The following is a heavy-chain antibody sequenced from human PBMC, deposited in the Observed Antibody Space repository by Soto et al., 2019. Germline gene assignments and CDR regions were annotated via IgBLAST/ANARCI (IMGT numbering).Heavy chain of an antibody. J-gene: IGHJ6*02. Sequence: VQWVQSGTEVKKPGSSVKISCKASGGTFIAYAINWVRLAPGHGLQWMGGISPIFNTTDYAPHFHGRVTITADEPTRTVYMELSSLTSEDTAVYFCASGSASTDYYFSDVDVWGQGTTVTASS. CDR1: GGTFIAYA. CDR3: ASGSASTDYYFSDVDV. CDR2: ISPIFNTT. V-gene: IGHV1-69*12. D-gene: IGHD3-22*01.